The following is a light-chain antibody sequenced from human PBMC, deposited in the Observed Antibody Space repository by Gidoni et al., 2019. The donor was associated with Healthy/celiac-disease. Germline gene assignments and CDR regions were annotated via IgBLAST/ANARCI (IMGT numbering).Light chain of an antibody. CDR3: QQSYSTPRT. CDR1: QRISSY. V-gene: IGKV1-39*01. CDR2: AAS. Sequence: DIQMTQSPSSLSASVGDRVTITCRASQRISSYLNWYQQKPGKAPKLLIYAASSLQSGVPSRFSGSGSVTDFTLTISSLQPEDFATYYCQQSYSTPRTFGQGTKVEIK. J-gene: IGKJ1*01.